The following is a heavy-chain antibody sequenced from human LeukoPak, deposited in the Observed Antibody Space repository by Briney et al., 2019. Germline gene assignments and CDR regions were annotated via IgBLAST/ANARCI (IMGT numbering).Heavy chain of an antibody. CDR1: GVSISSSYSY. J-gene: IGHJ4*02. CDR3: ATAPTTGLSGFDY. Sequence: SETLSLTCTVSGVSISSSYSYWGWIRQPPGMGLEWIGSIYYTGNTYYNASLKSQVSISIDTSKNQFSLKLSSVTAADTAVYYCATAPTTGLSGFDYWGQGTLVTVSS. V-gene: IGHV4-39*07. CDR2: IYYTGNT. D-gene: IGHD1-14*01.